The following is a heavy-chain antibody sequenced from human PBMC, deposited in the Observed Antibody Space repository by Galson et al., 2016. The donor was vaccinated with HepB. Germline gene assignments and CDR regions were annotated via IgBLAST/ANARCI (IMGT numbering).Heavy chain of an antibody. V-gene: IGHV4-39*01. D-gene: IGHD6-25*01. J-gene: IGHJ2*01. CDR3: ARRAATKKYHWNFDL. Sequence: SETLSLTCTVSGDSLSTENSHWGWIRQPPGKGLDWVGSFRYTEGTYYNPSLKSRLTISVDTSRNQFSLRLNSVTAADTAIYYCARRAATKKYHWNFDLWGRGTLVTVSS. CDR1: GDSLSTENSH. CDR2: FRYTEGT.